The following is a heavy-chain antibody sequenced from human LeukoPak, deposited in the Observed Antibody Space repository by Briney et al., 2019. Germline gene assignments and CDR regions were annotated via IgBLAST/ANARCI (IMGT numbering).Heavy chain of an antibody. CDR2: ISYDGSNK. Sequence: GGSLRLSCAASGFTFSSYGMHWVRQAPGKGLEWGAVISYDGSNKYYADSVKGRFTISRDNSKNTLYLQMNSLRAEDTAVYYCARDHLPWYSSSWSLKVWGQGTLVTVSS. V-gene: IGHV3-30*03. D-gene: IGHD6-13*01. J-gene: IGHJ4*02. CDR1: GFTFSSYG. CDR3: ARDHLPWYSSSWSLKV.